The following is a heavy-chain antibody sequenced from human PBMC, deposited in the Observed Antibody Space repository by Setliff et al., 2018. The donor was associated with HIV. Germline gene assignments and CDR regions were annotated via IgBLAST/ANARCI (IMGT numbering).Heavy chain of an antibody. D-gene: IGHD2-8*01. CDR2: INHGGKT. Sequence: SETLSLTCIVSNYSITSNYYWAWIRQPPGQGLEWIGSINHGGKTYYSPSLKSRDAISVDTSKNQFSLHFQSVTAADTALYFCARLGDFSYSSRYLYAFDFWGHGALVTVSS. V-gene: IGHV4-38-2*02. J-gene: IGHJ4*01. CDR1: NYSITSNYY. CDR3: ARLGDFSYSSRYLYAFDF.